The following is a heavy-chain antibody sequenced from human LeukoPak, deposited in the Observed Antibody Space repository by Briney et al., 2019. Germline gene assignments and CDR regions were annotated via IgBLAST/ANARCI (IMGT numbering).Heavy chain of an antibody. CDR1: GFTFGDYF. CDR2: ISGSSQTI. V-gene: IGHV3-11*04. CDR3: SRRGWGSYSQDY. Sequence: GGSLRLSCEGTGFTFGDYFMTWIRQAPGKGLEWLAYISGSSQTIYYADSVRGRFTVSRDNTRQSLYLQMNSLRVEDTAVYYCSRRGWGSYSQDYWGQGTLVTVSS. J-gene: IGHJ4*02. D-gene: IGHD3-10*01.